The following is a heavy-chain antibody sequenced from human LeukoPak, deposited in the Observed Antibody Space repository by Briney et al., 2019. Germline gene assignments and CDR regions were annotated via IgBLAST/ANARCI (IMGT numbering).Heavy chain of an antibody. D-gene: IGHD2-15*01. CDR1: GFTFSNYW. Sequence: GGSLRLSCEASGFTFSNYWMHWVRQAPGKGLLWVSRISPDGTTAYDADSVKGRFTISRDNAKNTLYLQMNSLRAEDTAVYFCVRDGQGSTPLDYWGQGTLVTVSS. CDR2: ISPDGTTA. V-gene: IGHV3-74*01. J-gene: IGHJ4*02. CDR3: VRDGQGSTPLDY.